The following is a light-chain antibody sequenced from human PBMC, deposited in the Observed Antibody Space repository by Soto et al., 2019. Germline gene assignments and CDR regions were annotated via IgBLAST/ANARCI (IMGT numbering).Light chain of an antibody. Sequence: DIQMTQYTSTLSASLGDRVTITCRASQSISSWLAWYQQKPGKAPKVLIYDASSLESGVPSRFSGSGSGTEFTLTISSLQPDDFATYYCQQYNIYSTFGQGTKVDIK. V-gene: IGKV1-5*01. J-gene: IGKJ1*01. CDR1: QSISSW. CDR3: QQYNIYST. CDR2: DAS.